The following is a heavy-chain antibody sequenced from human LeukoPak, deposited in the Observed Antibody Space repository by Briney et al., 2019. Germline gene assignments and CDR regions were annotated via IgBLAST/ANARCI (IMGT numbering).Heavy chain of an antibody. CDR3: ARRAGLRYFDWFEYYFDY. CDR1: GGSFSGYY. CDR2: INHSGST. Sequence: PSETLSLTCAVYGGSFSGYYWSWIRQPPAKGLEWIGEINHSGSTNYNPSFRSRVAISVDTSKNQFSLKLSSVTAADTAVYYCARRAGLRYFDWFEYYFDYWGQGTLVTVSS. D-gene: IGHD3-9*01. V-gene: IGHV4-34*01. J-gene: IGHJ4*02.